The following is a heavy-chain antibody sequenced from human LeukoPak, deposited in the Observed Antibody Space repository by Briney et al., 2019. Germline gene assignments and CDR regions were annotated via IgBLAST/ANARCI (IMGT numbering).Heavy chain of an antibody. CDR3: TTESPLNYNLPNPGYCSSTSCYTVAGAFDI. V-gene: IGHV3-15*01. CDR1: GFTFSNAW. CDR2: IKSKTDGGTT. Sequence: PGGSLRLSCAASGFTFSNAWMSWVRQAPGKGLEWVGRIKSKTDGGTTDYAAPVKGRFTISRDDSKNTLYLQMNSLKTEDTAVYYCTTESPLNYNLPNPGYCSSTSCYTVAGAFDIWGQGTVVTVSS. J-gene: IGHJ3*02. D-gene: IGHD2-2*02.